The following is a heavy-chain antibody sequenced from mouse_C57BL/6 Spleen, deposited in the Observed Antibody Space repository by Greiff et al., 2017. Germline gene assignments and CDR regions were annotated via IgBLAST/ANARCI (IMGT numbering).Heavy chain of an antibody. J-gene: IGHJ3*01. Sequence: VQLKESGPELVKPGASVKISCKASGYSFTNYNMNWVKQSNGKSLEWIGVINPNYGTTSYNQKFKGKATLTVDQSSSTAYMQLNSLTSEDSAVYYCARRDGYDGAWFAYWGQGTLVTVSA. CDR1: GYSFTNYN. CDR2: INPNYGTT. V-gene: IGHV1-39*01. CDR3: ARRDGYDGAWFAY. D-gene: IGHD2-2*01.